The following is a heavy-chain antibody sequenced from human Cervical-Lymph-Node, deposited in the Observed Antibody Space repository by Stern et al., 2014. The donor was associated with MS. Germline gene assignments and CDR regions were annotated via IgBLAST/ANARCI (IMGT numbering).Heavy chain of an antibody. D-gene: IGHD3-16*01. V-gene: IGHV5-51*01. J-gene: IGHJ4*02. CDR2: IFPDDSDT. Sequence: VQLVQSGPELKQPGESLQISCQASGYKFLNYWIAWVRQAPGKRLEWMGIIFPDDSDTVYSPSSEGQVTFTVDKSITTVYLRLKSLKAADAAVYYCARQFGATSSRLEIWGQGTQVTVTS. CDR3: ARQFGATSSRLEI. CDR1: GYKFLNYW.